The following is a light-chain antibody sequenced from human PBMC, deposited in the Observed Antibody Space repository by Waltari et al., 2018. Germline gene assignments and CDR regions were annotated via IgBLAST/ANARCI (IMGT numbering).Light chain of an antibody. V-gene: IGLV2-14*03. CDR3: SSYTEISTVV. Sequence: QSALTQTASVSGSPGQSITISCTGTRGDVGGYTYVSWYQLHPGKAPKLVIYDVTNRPSGVSSRFSGSKSGNTASLTISGLQAEDEADYYCSSYTEISTVVFGGGTKLTVL. CDR2: DVT. CDR1: RGDVGGYTY. J-gene: IGLJ3*02.